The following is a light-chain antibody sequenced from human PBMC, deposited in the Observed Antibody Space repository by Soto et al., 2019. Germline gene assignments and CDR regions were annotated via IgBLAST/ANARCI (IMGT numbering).Light chain of an antibody. CDR2: DVS. J-gene: IGLJ1*01. Sequence: QSVLTQPASVSGSPGQSITISCTGTSSDVGGYNYVSWYQYHPGKASKLLIYDVSNRPSGISNRFSGSKSDNTASLTISGLQPEDEADYYCSSYTTSNTRQIVFGTGTKVTVL. CDR3: SSYTTSNTRQIV. V-gene: IGLV2-14*03. CDR1: SSDVGGYNY.